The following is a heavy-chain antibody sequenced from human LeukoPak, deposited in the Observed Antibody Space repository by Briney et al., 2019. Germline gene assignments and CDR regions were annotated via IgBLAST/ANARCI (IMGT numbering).Heavy chain of an antibody. CDR2: IHRSGSP. D-gene: IGHD1-14*01. J-gene: IGHJ4*02. Sequence: SETLSLTCTVSLDSTTSNFWSWVRQPPGRGLEWIGEIHRSGSPNYNPSLQSRVTISIDRSRNQIVLELSSVTAADTAVYYCAKEILGGFNPGAYWGQGILVTVSS. CDR3: AKEILGGFNPGAY. V-gene: IGHV4-4*02. CDR1: LDSTTSNF.